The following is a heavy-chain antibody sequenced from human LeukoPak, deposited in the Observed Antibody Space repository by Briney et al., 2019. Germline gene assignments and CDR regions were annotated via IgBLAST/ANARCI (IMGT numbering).Heavy chain of an antibody. Sequence: SVKVSCKASGGTFSSYAVTWVRQAPEQGLEWMGGIIPIFGTANYAQKFQGRVTITTDESTSTAYMELSSLRSEDTAVYYCARAGYCSSTSCYKNYYYYYMDVWGKGTTVTVSS. J-gene: IGHJ6*03. CDR2: IIPIFGTA. V-gene: IGHV1-69*05. CDR1: GGTFSSYA. D-gene: IGHD2-2*02. CDR3: ARAGYCSSTSCYKNYYYYYMDV.